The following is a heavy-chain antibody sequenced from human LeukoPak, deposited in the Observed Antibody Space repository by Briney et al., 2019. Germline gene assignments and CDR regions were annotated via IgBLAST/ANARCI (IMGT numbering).Heavy chain of an antibody. V-gene: IGHV4-61*01. CDR2: IYYSGST. J-gene: IGHJ4*02. D-gene: IGHD5-24*01. CDR3: ARGGGYNSYLDY. Sequence: SETLSLTCAVSGYSISSGYFWSWIRQPPGKGLEWIGYIYYSGSTNYNPSLKSRVTISVDTSKNQFSLKLSSVTAADTAVYYCARGGGYNSYLDYWGQGTLVTVPS. CDR1: GYSISSGYF.